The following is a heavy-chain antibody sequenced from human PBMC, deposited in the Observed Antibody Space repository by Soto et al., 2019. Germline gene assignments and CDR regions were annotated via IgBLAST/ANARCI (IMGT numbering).Heavy chain of an antibody. CDR2: IIPLHNTS. CDR3: ASWSNWNPLYYPGMDV. J-gene: IGHJ6*02. CDR1: GGTFTNYS. D-gene: IGHD1-20*01. Sequence: QVQLLQSGAEVKKPGSSVKVSCKVSGGTFTNYSLNWVRHAPGQGLEWLGGIIPLHNTSNYSLKFVGRSSVTADISTSTVYMFLRGLTSDDTATYYCASWSNWNPLYYPGMDVWGQGTTVTVSS. V-gene: IGHV1-69*06.